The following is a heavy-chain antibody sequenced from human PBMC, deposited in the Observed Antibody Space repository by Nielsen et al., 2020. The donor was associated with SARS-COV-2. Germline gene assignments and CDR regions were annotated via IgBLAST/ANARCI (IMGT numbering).Heavy chain of an antibody. CDR2: IYYSGST. Sequence: LRLSCTVSGGSISSGGYYWSWIRQHPGKGLEWIGYIYYSGSTYYNPSLKSRVTISVDTSKNQFSLKLSSVTAADTAVYYCARGGSGYGGNPTAAFEIWGQGTMVTVSS. V-gene: IGHV4-31*03. J-gene: IGHJ3*02. D-gene: IGHD4-23*01. CDR3: ARGGSGYGGNPTAAFEI. CDR1: GGSISSGGYY.